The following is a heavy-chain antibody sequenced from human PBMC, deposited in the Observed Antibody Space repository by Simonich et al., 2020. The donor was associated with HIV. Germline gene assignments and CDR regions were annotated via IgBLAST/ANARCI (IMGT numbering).Heavy chain of an antibody. CDR3: ARLTAGGLGEYFQH. Sequence: QVQLQQWGAGLLKPSETLSLTCAVYGGSFSGYYRSWLRQPPGKGLGWIGEINHSGSTNYNPTLKSRVTISVDTSKNQFSLKLSSVTAADTAVYYCARLTAGGLGEYFQHWGQGTLVTVSS. CDR1: GGSFSGYY. D-gene: IGHD6-13*01. CDR2: INHSGST. V-gene: IGHV4-34*01. J-gene: IGHJ1*01.